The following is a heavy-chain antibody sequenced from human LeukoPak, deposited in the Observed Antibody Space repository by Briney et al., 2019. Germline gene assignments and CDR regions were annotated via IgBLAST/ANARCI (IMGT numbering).Heavy chain of an antibody. D-gene: IGHD2-15*01. J-gene: IGHJ4*02. CDR3: ARGGDFDY. CDR1: GGSTSRYY. Sequence: SETLSLTCTVSGGSTSRYYWSWIRQPAGKGLEWIGRIYTSGSTNYNPSLKSRVTMSVDTSKNQFSLNLTSVPAADTAVYSCARGGDFDYWGQGTLVTVSS. CDR2: IYTSGST. V-gene: IGHV4-4*07.